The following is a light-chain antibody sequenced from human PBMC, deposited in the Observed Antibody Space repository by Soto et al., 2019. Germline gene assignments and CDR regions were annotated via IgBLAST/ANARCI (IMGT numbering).Light chain of an antibody. V-gene: IGLV1-47*01. CDR1: SSNIGSNY. CDR3: ATWDDSLSGVV. CDR2: RYS. J-gene: IGLJ2*01. Sequence: QSVLAQPPSASGTPGQSVTMSCSGSSSNIGSNYVYWYQQLPGTAPKLLLYRYSQRPSGVPDRFSGSKSGTSASLAISGLRSGDEADYYCATWDDSLSGVVFGGGTKLTVL.